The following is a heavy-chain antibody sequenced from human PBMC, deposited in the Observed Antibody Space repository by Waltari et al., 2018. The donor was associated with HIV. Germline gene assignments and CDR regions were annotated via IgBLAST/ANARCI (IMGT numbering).Heavy chain of an antibody. Sequence: QVQLVQSGAEVKKPGASVKVSCKASGYTFTSYAMHWVRQAPGQRLEWMGWINTGNGNTKYSQKFQGRVTITSDTSASTGYMELSSLSSEDTAVYYCARDLAAVAGHDYWGQGTLVTVSS. J-gene: IGHJ4*02. CDR1: GYTFTSYA. D-gene: IGHD6-19*01. CDR2: INTGNGNT. V-gene: IGHV1-3*04. CDR3: ARDLAAVAGHDY.